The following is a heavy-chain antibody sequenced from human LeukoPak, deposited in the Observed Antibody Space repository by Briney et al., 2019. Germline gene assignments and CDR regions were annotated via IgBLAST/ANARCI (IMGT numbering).Heavy chain of an antibody. CDR3: ANRGYYDFFA. CDR2: ISYDGSNK. J-gene: IGHJ5*02. V-gene: IGHV3-30*04. CDR1: GFTFSSYA. Sequence: GGSLRLSCAASGFTFSSYAMHWVRQAPGKGLEWVAVISYDGSNKYYADSVKGRFTISRDNSKNTLYLQMNSLRAEDTAVYYCANRGYYDFFAWGQGTLVTVSS. D-gene: IGHD3-3*01.